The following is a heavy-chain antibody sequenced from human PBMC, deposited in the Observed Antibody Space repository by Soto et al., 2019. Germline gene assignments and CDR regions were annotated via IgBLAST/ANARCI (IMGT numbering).Heavy chain of an antibody. V-gene: IGHV4-30-4*01. CDR1: GGSISSGDYY. CDR3: ASLGYSGYDFGY. J-gene: IGHJ4*02. CDR2: IYYSGST. Sequence: SETLSLTCTVSGGSISSGDYYWRWIRQPPGKGLEWIGYIYYSGSTYYNPSLKSRVTISVDTSKNQFSLKLSSVTAADTAVYYCASLGYSGYDFGYWGQGTLVTVSS. D-gene: IGHD5-12*01.